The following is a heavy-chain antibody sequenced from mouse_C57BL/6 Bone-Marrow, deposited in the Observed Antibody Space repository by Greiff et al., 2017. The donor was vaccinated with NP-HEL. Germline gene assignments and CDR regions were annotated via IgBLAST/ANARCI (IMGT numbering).Heavy chain of an antibody. CDR2: INPNNGGT. J-gene: IGHJ3*01. CDR3: ARETAQATWFAY. V-gene: IGHV1-18*01. D-gene: IGHD3-2*02. Sequence: VQLQQSGPEPVKPGASVKIPCKASGYTFTDYNMDWVKQSHGKSLEWIGDINPNNGGTIYNQKFKGKATLTVDKSSSTAYMELRSLTSEDTAVYYCARETAQATWFAYWGQGTLVTVSA. CDR1: GYTFTDYN.